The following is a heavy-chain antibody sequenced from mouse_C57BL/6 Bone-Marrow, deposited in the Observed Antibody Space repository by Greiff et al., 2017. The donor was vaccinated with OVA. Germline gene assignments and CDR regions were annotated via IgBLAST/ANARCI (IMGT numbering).Heavy chain of an antibody. CDR2: INPDSSTI. V-gene: IGHV4-1*01. CDR1: GVDFSRYW. D-gene: IGHD2-4*01. Sequence: AASGVDFSRYWMSWVRRAPGKGLEWIGEINPDSSTINYAPSLKDKFIISRDNAKNTLYLQMSKVRSEDTALYYCARPDDYDGGTWFAYWGQGTLVTVSA. CDR3: ARPDDYDGGTWFAY. J-gene: IGHJ3*01.